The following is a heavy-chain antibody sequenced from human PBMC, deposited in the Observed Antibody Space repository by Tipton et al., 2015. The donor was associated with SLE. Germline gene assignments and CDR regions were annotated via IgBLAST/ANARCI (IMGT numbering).Heavy chain of an antibody. V-gene: IGHV4-39*07. CDR2: IYYSGST. CDR3: ARVGVVTPFDY. CDR1: GGSISSSSYY. J-gene: IGHJ4*02. Sequence: TLSLTCTVSGGSISSSSYYWGWIRQPPGKGLEWIGSIYYSGSTYYNPSLKSRVTISVDTSKNQFSLKLSSVTAADTVVYYCARVGVVTPFDYWGQGTLVTVSS. D-gene: IGHD4-23*01.